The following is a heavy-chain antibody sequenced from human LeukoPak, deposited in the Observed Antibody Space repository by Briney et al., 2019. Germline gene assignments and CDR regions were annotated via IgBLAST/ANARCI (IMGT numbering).Heavy chain of an antibody. V-gene: IGHV4-59*01. CDR1: GGSISSYY. D-gene: IGHD3-22*01. J-gene: IGHJ4*02. CDR3: ARDLGDPDYYDSSGYSY. CDR2: IYYSGST. Sequence: SETLSLTCTVSGGSISSYYWSWIRQPPGKGLEWIGYIYYSGSTNYNPSLRSRVTISVDTSKNQFSLKLSSVTAADTAVYYCARDLGDPDYYDSSGYSYWGQGTLVTVSS.